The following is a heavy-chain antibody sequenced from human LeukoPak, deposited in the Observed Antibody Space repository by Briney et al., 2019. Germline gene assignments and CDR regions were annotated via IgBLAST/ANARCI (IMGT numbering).Heavy chain of an antibody. D-gene: IGHD3-10*01. V-gene: IGHV4-39*01. Sequence: SETLSLTCTVSGGSISSSSYYWGWIRQPPGKGLEWIGSIYYSGSTYYNPSLKSRVTISVDTSKNQFSLKLSSVTAADTAVYYCARHTESAYGFGDLFDPRGQGTLVTVSS. CDR1: GGSISSSSYY. CDR2: IYYSGST. CDR3: ARHTESAYGFGDLFDP. J-gene: IGHJ5*02.